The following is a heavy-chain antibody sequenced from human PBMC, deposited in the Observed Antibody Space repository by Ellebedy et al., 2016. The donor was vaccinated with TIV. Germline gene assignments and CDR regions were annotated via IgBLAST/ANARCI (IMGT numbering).Heavy chain of an antibody. V-gene: IGHV1-2*02. CDR3: ARDIFVHSSSWGGLDY. Sequence: AASVKVSCNASGYTFTGYYMHWVRQAPGQGLEWMGWINPNSGGTNYAQKFQGRVTMTRDTSISTAYMELSRLRSDDTAVYYCARDIFVHSSSWGGLDYWGQGTLVTVSS. D-gene: IGHD6-13*01. J-gene: IGHJ4*02. CDR2: INPNSGGT. CDR1: GYTFTGYY.